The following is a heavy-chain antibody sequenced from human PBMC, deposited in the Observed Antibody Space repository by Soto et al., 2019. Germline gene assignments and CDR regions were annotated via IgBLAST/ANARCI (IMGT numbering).Heavy chain of an antibody. Sequence: QAQLHESGPGLVKPSQTLSLTCTVSGGSISSGAYYWSWIRQHPGKGLEWIGYFYYSGSPYYNPSLKRRVTISVDTSKNQFALKLISVTAADTAVYHCARGYGSVNWHFDLWGRGTLVSVSS. CDR1: GGSISSGAYY. D-gene: IGHD3-10*01. J-gene: IGHJ2*01. CDR3: ARGYGSVNWHFDL. V-gene: IGHV4-31*03. CDR2: FYYSGSP.